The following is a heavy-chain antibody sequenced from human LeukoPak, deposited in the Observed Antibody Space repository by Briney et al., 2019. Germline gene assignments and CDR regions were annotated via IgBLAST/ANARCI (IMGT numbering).Heavy chain of an antibody. V-gene: IGHV3-30-3*02. CDR3: AKHDSNDLRHDY. J-gene: IGHJ4*02. CDR1: GFTFSSYA. Sequence: PGRSLRLSCAASGFTFSSYAMHWVRQAPGKGLEWVAVISYDGSNKYYADSVKGRFTISRDNSKNTLYLQMNSLRAEDTAVYYCAKHDSNDLRHDYWGQGTLVTVSS. CDR2: ISYDGSNK. D-gene: IGHD2-15*01.